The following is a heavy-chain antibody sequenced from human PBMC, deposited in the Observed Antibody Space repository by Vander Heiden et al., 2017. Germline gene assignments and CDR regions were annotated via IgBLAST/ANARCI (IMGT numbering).Heavy chain of an antibody. CDR3: AAQFSGSYPYIDY. V-gene: IGHV1-58*01. CDR2: IVVGSGET. D-gene: IGHD1-26*01. Sequence: QMQLVQSGPEVKKPGTSVKVSCKASGFTFSSSAVQWVRQARGQRLGWVGWIVVGSGETKYAQKFQQRVTIIRDMSTSTAYMDLSSLTSDDTAVYYCAAQFSGSYPYIDYWGPGTLVTVSS. CDR1: GFTFSSSA. J-gene: IGHJ4*02.